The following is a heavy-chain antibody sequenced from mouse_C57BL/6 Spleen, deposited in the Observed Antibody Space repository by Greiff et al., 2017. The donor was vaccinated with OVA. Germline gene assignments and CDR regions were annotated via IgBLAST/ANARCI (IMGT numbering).Heavy chain of an antibody. CDR2: IHPNYGTT. D-gene: IGHD3-2*02. CDR3: ARGGTAQATWAMDY. Sequence: VQLQQSGPELVKPGASVKISCKASGYTFTDYNMNWVKQSTGQSLEWIGVIHPNYGTTSYNQKFKGKATLTVDQSSSTAYMQLNSLTSDDDAAYDCARGGTAQATWAMDYWGQGTSVTVSS. CDR1: GYTFTDYN. V-gene: IGHV1-39*01. J-gene: IGHJ4*01.